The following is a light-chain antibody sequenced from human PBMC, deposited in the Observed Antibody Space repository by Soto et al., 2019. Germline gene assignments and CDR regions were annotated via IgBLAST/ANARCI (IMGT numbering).Light chain of an antibody. J-gene: IGKJ2*01. V-gene: IGKV1-39*01. CDR2: GAS. CDR3: QQTYRAYT. CDR1: QSISTF. Sequence: DIQMTQSPSSLSASVGDRVTITCRASQSISTFLNWYQQKPGKAPKPLIYGASNLQSGVPSRFSGSGDGTDFTVTISSLQPEDFATYYCQQTYRAYTFGQGTKLEIK.